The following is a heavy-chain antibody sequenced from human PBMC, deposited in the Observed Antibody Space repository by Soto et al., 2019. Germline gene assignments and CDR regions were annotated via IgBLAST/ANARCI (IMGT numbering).Heavy chain of an antibody. D-gene: IGHD5-18*01. Sequence: GGSLRLSCATSGFPFSDYYMSWIRQAPGQERGWVSYVSSSGSTIYYADSVKGRFTISRDNAKNSLYLQMNRLRAADTAVYYCARDGIQLKIIYSYYPAGMEVWGQGTTVPVSS. V-gene: IGHV3-11*01. CDR1: GFPFSDYY. CDR2: VSSSGSTI. J-gene: IGHJ6*02. CDR3: ARDGIQLKIIYSYYPAGMEV.